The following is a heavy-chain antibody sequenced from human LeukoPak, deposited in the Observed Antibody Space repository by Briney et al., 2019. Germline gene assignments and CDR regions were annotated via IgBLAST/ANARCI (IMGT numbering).Heavy chain of an antibody. J-gene: IGHJ4*02. D-gene: IGHD5-18*01. CDR2: ISWSSASI. CDR1: GFAFDDYA. V-gene: IGHV3-9*01. CDR3: TKVHNTAIVGGFDS. Sequence: GGSLRLSCAASGFAFDDYAMYWVRQAPGKGPEWVSVISWSSASIVYADSVKGRFIVSRDNAKKSLYLQMNSLRPEDTAFYYCTKVHNTAIVGGFDSWGQGALVTVSS.